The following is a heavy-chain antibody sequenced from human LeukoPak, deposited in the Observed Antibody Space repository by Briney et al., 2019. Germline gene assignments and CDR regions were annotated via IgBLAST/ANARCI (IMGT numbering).Heavy chain of an antibody. D-gene: IGHD3-16*02. CDR1: GFTFGSYW. V-gene: IGHV3-7*01. Sequence: GGSLRLSCVASGFTFGSYWVTWVRQAPGKGLEWVANIDQGGNERSYLDPVKGRFTISRDNAKNSLYLQMNSLRAEDTAVYYCARDMHLSSIGNYYYMDVWGKGTTVTVSS. CDR2: IDQGGNER. J-gene: IGHJ6*03. CDR3: ARDMHLSSIGNYYYMDV.